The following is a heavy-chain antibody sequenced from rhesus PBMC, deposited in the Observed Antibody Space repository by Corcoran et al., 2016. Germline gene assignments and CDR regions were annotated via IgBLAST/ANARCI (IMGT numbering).Heavy chain of an antibody. J-gene: IGHJ4*01. CDR3: ARVDSGYSIDFDY. CDR2: ITYSGST. Sequence: QVQLQESGPGLVKPSETLSLTCAVSGGSISSGYSYWSWIRQPPGKGLEGIGYITYSGSTSYNPSLNSRVTIPRDTSKTPFSLKLRSVTAADTAVYYCARVDSGYSIDFDYWGQGVLVTVSS. V-gene: IGHV4-122*02. CDR1: GGSISSGYSY. D-gene: IGHD5-24*01.